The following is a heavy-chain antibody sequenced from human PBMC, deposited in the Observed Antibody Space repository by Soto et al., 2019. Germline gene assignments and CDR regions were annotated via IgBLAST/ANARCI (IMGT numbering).Heavy chain of an antibody. J-gene: IGHJ4*02. CDR2: IWFNGGNK. D-gene: IGHD3-9*01. CDR1: GFIFSSYG. Sequence: QVHLVESGGGVVQPGRSLRLSCAASGFIFSSYGMHWVRQAPGKGLEWVALIWFNGGNKNYADSVKGRFTISRDNSKNTLYLQMNSLRAEDTAVYYCARDSDILTGYYFDYWGQGTLVTVSS. CDR3: ARDSDILTGYYFDY. V-gene: IGHV3-33*01.